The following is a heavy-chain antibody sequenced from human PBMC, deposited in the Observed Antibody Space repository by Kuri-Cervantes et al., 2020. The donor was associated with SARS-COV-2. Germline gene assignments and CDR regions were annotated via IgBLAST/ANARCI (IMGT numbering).Heavy chain of an antibody. Sequence: GGSLRLSCTGSGFTFSDHYMDWVRRAPGKGLEWVGRSKDKANSYTTQYAASVKGRFTISRDDSQNSLYLQMNSLKTEDTAVYYCTRGEDDFWSGYYAGPDYWGQGTLVTVSS. CDR1: GFTFSDHY. V-gene: IGHV3-72*01. D-gene: IGHD3-3*01. J-gene: IGHJ4*02. CDR2: SKDKANSYTT. CDR3: TRGEDDFWSGYYAGPDY.